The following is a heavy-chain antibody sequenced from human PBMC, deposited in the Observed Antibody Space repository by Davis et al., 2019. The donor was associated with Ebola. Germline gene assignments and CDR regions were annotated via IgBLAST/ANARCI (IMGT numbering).Heavy chain of an antibody. Sequence: GSLRLSCTVSGGSISSYYWSWIRQPPGKGLEWIGYIYYSGSTNYNPSLKSRVTISVDTSKNQFSLKLSSVTAADTAVYYCARRGFWSGYGGWFDPWGQGTLVTVSS. J-gene: IGHJ5*02. CDR3: ARRGFWSGYGGWFDP. CDR2: IYYSGST. D-gene: IGHD3-3*01. V-gene: IGHV4-59*01. CDR1: GGSISSYY.